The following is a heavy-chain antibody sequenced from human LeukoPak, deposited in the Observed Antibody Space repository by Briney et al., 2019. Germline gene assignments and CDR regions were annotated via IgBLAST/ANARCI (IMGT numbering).Heavy chain of an antibody. CDR1: GFTFSSYS. V-gene: IGHV3-21*01. Sequence: PGGSLRLSCAASGFTFSSYSMMWVRQTPGKGLEWASSIAGGGGYIYYADSVKGRFTISRDNAKNSLYLQMNSLRAEDTAVYYCAKLRLSNYDILTGYYYYFDYWGQGALVTVSS. CDR2: IAGGGGYI. J-gene: IGHJ4*02. D-gene: IGHD3-9*01. CDR3: AKLRLSNYDILTGYYYYFDY.